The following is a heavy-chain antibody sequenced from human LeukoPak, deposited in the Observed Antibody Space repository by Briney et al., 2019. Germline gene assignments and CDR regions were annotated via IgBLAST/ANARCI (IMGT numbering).Heavy chain of an antibody. V-gene: IGHV1-69*05. CDR1: GGTFSSYA. J-gene: IGHJ3*02. CDR2: IIPIFGTA. CDR3: ARAMSIEWLSLQDAFDI. Sequence: SVKVSCKASGGTFSSYAISWVRQAPGQGLEWMGRIIPIFGTADYAQKFQGRVTITTDESTSTAYMELSSLRSEDTAVYYCARAMSIEWLSLQDAFDIWGQGTMVTVSS. D-gene: IGHD3-3*01.